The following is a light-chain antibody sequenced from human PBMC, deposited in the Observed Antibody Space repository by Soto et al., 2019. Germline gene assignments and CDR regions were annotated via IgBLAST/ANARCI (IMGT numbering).Light chain of an antibody. CDR3: SSYAGSSIPVA. V-gene: IGLV2-8*01. J-gene: IGLJ2*01. Sequence: QSVLTQPPSASGSPGQSVTISCTGASSDVGGYNFVSWYQHHPGKAPRLMIYDVTQRPSGVPDRFSGSKSGNTASLTVSGLQVDDEAYYYCSSYAGSSIPVAFGGVTKLTVL. CDR2: DVT. CDR1: SSDVGGYNF.